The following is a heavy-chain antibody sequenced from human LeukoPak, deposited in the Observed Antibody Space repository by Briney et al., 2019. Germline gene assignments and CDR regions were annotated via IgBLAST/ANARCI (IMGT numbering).Heavy chain of an antibody. D-gene: IGHD4-11*01. J-gene: IGHJ4*02. CDR1: GFSLSTPGVG. Sequence: SGPTLVNPTQTLTLTRTFSGFSLSTPGVGVGWIRQPPGKALEWLALIYWHDETRYNPSLKSRLTIAKDTSKNQVVLTLTNMDPVDTATYYCARRPEGTLTTTFDYWGQGTLVTVSS. CDR2: IYWHDET. V-gene: IGHV2-5*01. CDR3: ARRPEGTLTTTFDY.